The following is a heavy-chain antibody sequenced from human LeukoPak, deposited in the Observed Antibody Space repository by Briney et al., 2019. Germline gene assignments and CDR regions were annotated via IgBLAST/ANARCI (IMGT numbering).Heavy chain of an antibody. Sequence: GRSLRLSCGASGFSFSSYVMHWVRQAPDKGLEWVAVISYDGSNTYHADSVKGRFTISRDNSGNTLYLQMNSLRAEDTAVYYCAKVNTLGGVIASHYYGMDVWGQGATVTVSS. CDR2: ISYDGSNT. V-gene: IGHV3-30*18. J-gene: IGHJ6*02. CDR3: AKVNTLGGVIASHYYGMDV. CDR1: GFSFSSYV. D-gene: IGHD3-16*02.